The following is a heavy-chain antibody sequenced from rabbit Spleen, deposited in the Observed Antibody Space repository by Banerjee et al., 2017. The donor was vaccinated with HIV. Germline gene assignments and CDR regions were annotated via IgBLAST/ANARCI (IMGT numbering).Heavy chain of an antibody. D-gene: IGHD7-1*01. CDR2: SYAGTSGST. CDR3: ARDTGTSFSTYGMDL. CDR1: GFSFNSGYD. J-gene: IGHJ6*01. V-gene: IGHV1S40*01. Sequence: QSLEESGGGLVKPGASLTLTCKASGFSFNSGYDMCWVRQAPGKGLEWIACSYAGTSGSTYSAIWAKGRFTCSKTSSTTVTLQMTRLTAADTATYFCARDTGTSFSTYGMDLWGPGTLVTVS.